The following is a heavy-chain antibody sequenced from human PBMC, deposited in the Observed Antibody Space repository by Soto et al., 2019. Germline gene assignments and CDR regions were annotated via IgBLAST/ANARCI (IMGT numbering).Heavy chain of an antibody. CDR2: ISTTGTSP. J-gene: IGHJ3*01. CDR3: ARDGPRGPSDDFDV. Sequence: EVQVVESGGGLVQPGGSLRLSCTASGFSSSNYEMIWIRQAPGKGLEWVSRISTTGTSPYYADSVRGRFTVSRDTAKNSVYLQMNSLRAEDTALYYYARDGPRGPSDDFDVWGQGTMVIVSS. D-gene: IGHD3-10*01. V-gene: IGHV3-48*03. CDR1: GFSSSNYE.